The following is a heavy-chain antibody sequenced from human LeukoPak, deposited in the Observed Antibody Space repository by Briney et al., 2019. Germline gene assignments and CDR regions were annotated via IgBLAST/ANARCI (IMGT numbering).Heavy chain of an antibody. Sequence: GGSLRLSCAASGFTFSDYCMSWIRQAPGKGLEWVSYISSSGSTIYYADSVKGRFTISRDNAKNSLYLQMNSLRAEDTAVYYCAREVVPAAKGVGFDPWGQGTLVTVSS. V-gene: IGHV3-11*01. J-gene: IGHJ5*02. CDR3: AREVVPAAKGVGFDP. CDR2: ISSSGSTI. D-gene: IGHD2-2*01. CDR1: GFTFSDYC.